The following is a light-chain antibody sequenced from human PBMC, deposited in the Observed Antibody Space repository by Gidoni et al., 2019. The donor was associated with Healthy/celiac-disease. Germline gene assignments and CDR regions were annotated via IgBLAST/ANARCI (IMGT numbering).Light chain of an antibody. Sequence: DIQMTQSPSTLSASVGDRVPITCRASQSISSWLAWYQQKPGKAPKLLIYDASSLESGVPSRFSGSGSGTEFTLTISSLQPDDFATYYCQQYNSYWRTFGQGTKVEIK. J-gene: IGKJ1*01. CDR3: QQYNSYWRT. CDR2: DAS. CDR1: QSISSW. V-gene: IGKV1-5*01.